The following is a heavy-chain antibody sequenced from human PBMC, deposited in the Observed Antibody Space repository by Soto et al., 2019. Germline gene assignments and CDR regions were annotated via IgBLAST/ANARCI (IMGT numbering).Heavy chain of an antibody. J-gene: IGHJ4*02. Sequence: EVQLVQSGAEVTKPGESLRISCKGSGYTFSSYWIAWVRQMPGKGLEWVGIIYPGDSETRITPSFQGQVSISADKSINTAYLQWSSLWASDTAMYYCARVRGCSDGTCYPFDYWGQGTLDTVSS. CDR2: IYPGDSET. V-gene: IGHV5-51*03. CDR3: ARVRGCSDGTCYPFDY. CDR1: GYTFSSYW. D-gene: IGHD2-15*01.